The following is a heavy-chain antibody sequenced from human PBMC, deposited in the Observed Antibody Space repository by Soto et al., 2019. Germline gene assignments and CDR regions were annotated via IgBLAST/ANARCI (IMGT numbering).Heavy chain of an antibody. CDR3: ARFEGVYYYFCSGQGSAFDI. CDR1: GYSFTSYW. CDR2: IYPGDSDT. V-gene: IGHV5-51*01. Sequence: GESLKISCKGSGYSFTSYWIGWVRQMPGKGLEGMGSIYPGDSDTRYSPSFQGQVTISADKSISTAYLQWSSLKASDTAMYYCARFEGVYYYFCSGQGSAFDIWGQGTMVTVSS. J-gene: IGHJ3*02. D-gene: IGHD3-3*01.